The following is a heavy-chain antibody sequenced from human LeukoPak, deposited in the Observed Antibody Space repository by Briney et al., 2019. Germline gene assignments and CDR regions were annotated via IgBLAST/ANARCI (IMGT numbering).Heavy chain of an antibody. CDR2: LSADSGHT. CDR1: GYTLTNYA. D-gene: IGHD3-16*01. V-gene: IGHV1-3*01. CDR3: ARRFSDYDSFDY. J-gene: IGHJ4*02. Sequence: ASVKVSCKASGYTLTNYAVHWVRQAPGQRLEWMGWLSADSGHTKYSQKFQGRVTITRDTSASTAYMELRSLRSEDTAVYYCARRFSDYDSFDYWGQGTLVTVSS.